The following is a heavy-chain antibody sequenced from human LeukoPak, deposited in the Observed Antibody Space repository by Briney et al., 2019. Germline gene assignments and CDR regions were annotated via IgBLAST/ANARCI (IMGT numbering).Heavy chain of an antibody. J-gene: IGHJ4*02. Sequence: PGGSLRLSCAASGFTFSSNAMSWVRQAPGMGREWVASIGGTGDKTFYAESVKGRFTISRDNSKNTLFLQMNSLRAEDTAVYYCAGDMTTITNFDYWGQGTLVTVSS. CDR2: IGGTGDKT. D-gene: IGHD4-11*01. CDR1: GFTFSSNA. V-gene: IGHV3-23*01. CDR3: AGDMTTITNFDY.